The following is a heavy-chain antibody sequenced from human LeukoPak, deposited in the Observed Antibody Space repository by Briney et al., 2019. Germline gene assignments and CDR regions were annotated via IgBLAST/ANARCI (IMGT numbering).Heavy chain of an antibody. CDR2: IITIFGTA. D-gene: IGHD5-18*01. J-gene: IGHJ4*02. Sequence: SVKVSCKASGGTFSSYAISWVRQAPGQGLEWMGGIITIFGTANYAQKFQGRVTITTDESTSTAYMELSSLRSEDTAVYYCAREGKDTAMVPFDYWGQGTLVTVSS. CDR1: GGTFSSYA. CDR3: AREGKDTAMVPFDY. V-gene: IGHV1-69*05.